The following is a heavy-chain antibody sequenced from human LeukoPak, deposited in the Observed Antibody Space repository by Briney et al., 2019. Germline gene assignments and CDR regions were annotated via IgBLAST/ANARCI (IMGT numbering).Heavy chain of an antibody. J-gene: IGHJ4*02. CDR1: GGSFSGYY. Sequence: SETLSLTCAVYGGSFSGYYWSWIRQPPGKGLEWIGEINHSGSTNYNPSLKSRVTISVDTSKNQFSLKLSSVTAADTAVYYCARGFSYSSAWYGAYYFDYWGQGTLVTVSS. V-gene: IGHV4-34*01. CDR2: INHSGST. CDR3: ARGFSYSSAWYGAYYFDY. D-gene: IGHD6-19*01.